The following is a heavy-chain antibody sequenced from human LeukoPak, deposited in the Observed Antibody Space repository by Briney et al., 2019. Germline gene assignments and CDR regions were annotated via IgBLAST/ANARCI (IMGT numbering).Heavy chain of an antibody. J-gene: IGHJ4*02. D-gene: IGHD1-26*01. Sequence: GGSLRLSCAASGFTVSSNYMSWVRQAPGKGLEWVSAISGSGGSTYYADSVKGRFTISRDNSKNTLYLQMNSLRAEDTAVYYCAKDIAIVGATWIDYWGQGTLVTVSS. CDR1: GFTVSSNY. CDR3: AKDIAIVGATWIDY. CDR2: ISGSGGST. V-gene: IGHV3-23*01.